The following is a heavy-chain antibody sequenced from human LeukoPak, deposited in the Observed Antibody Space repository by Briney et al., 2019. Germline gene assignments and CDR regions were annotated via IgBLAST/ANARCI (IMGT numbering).Heavy chain of an antibody. V-gene: IGHV4-61*02. J-gene: IGHJ5*02. CDR3: ARDESRYVGWFDP. Sequence: SQTLSLTCTVSGGSISSGSYYWSWIRQPAGKGLEWIGRIYTSGSTNYNPSLKSRVTISVDTSKNQFSLKLTFVTATDTAVYYCARDESRYVGWFDPWGQGTQVTVSS. D-gene: IGHD5-12*01. CDR2: IYTSGST. CDR1: GGSISSGSYY.